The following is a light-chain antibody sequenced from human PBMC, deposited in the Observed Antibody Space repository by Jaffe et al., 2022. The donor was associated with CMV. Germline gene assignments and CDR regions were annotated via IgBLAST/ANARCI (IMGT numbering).Light chain of an antibody. J-gene: IGKJ4*01. CDR1: EGISSF. CDR3: QQSYNTPRT. CDR2: AAS. Sequence: DIQMTQSPSSLSASVGDRVNITCRASEGISSFLNWYQQKPGTAPKVLIYAASSLQSGVPSRFSGSGSGTDFTLTISSLQPEDFATYYCQQSYNTPRTFGGGTRVEIK. V-gene: IGKV1-39*01.